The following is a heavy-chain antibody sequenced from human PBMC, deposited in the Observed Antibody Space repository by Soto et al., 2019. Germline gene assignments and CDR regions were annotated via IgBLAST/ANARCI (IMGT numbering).Heavy chain of an antibody. Sequence: SVKVSCKASGGTFSSYAISWVRQAPGQGLEWMGGIIPIFGTANYAQKFQGRVTITADESTSTAYMELSRLRSEDTAVYYCAREGAAAPQTYYYGMDVWGQGTTVTVSS. J-gene: IGHJ6*02. V-gene: IGHV1-69*13. CDR1: GGTFSSYA. CDR2: IIPIFGTA. D-gene: IGHD6-13*01. CDR3: AREGAAAPQTYYYGMDV.